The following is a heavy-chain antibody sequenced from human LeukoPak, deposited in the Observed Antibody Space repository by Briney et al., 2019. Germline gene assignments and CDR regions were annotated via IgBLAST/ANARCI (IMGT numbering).Heavy chain of an antibody. J-gene: IGHJ4*02. CDR2: IKQDGSEK. CDR1: GFTFSSYW. Sequence: PGGSLRLSCAASGFTFSSYWMSWVRQAPGKGLEWVANIKQDGSEKYYVDSVKGRFTISRDNAKNSLYLQMNSLRAEDTAVYYCAREHNHYYDSSGYFDYWGQGTLVTVSS. CDR3: AREHNHYYDSSGYFDY. V-gene: IGHV3-7*01. D-gene: IGHD3-22*01.